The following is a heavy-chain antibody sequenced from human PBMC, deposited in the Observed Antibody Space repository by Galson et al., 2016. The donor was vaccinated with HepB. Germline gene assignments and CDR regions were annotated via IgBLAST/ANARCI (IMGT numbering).Heavy chain of an antibody. V-gene: IGHV3-74*03. Sequence: SLRLSCAASGFTFTDYWIHWVRQGPRKGLVWVSYINIDGSGTTYADSVKGRFTVSRDNAKNSLYLQMNSLRAEDTAVYYCARGSYWLLQHGDYFDYWGQGTLVTVSS. J-gene: IGHJ4*02. CDR2: INIDGSGT. CDR3: ARGSYWLLQHGDYFDY. CDR1: GFTFTDYW. D-gene: IGHD1-26*01.